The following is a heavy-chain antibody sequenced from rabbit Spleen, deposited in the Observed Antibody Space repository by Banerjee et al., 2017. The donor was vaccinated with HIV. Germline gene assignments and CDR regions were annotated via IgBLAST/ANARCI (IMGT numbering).Heavy chain of an antibody. Sequence: QSLEESGGGLVKPEGSLTLTCTASGFSFNIDYFPCWVRQAPGKGLEWIACINAVTGKALYASWAKGRYTLSKISSTTVTLEMTSLTAADTATYFCARDSGSSFSSYGMDLWGPGTLVTVS. D-gene: IGHD8-1*01. CDR1: GFSFNIDYF. V-gene: IGHV1S40*01. J-gene: IGHJ6*01. CDR3: ARDSGSSFSSYGMDL. CDR2: INAVTGKA.